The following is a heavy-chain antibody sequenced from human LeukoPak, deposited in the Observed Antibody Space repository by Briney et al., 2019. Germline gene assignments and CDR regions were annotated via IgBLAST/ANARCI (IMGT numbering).Heavy chain of an antibody. CDR2: ISAYNGNT. CDR3: ARCGIIAAPSDY. V-gene: IGHV1-18*04. CDR1: GYTFTGYY. Sequence: ASVKVSCKASGYTFTGYYMHWVRQAPGQGLEWMGWISAYNGNTNYAQKVQGRVTMTTDTSTSTAYMELRSLRSDDTAVYYCARCGIIAAPSDYWGQGTLVTVSS. D-gene: IGHD6-6*01. J-gene: IGHJ4*02.